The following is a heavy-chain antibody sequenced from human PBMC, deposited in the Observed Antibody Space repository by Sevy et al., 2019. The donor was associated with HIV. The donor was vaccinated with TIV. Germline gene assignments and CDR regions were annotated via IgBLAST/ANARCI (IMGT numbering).Heavy chain of an antibody. CDR1: GITLTPYW. J-gene: IGHJ4*02. CDR2: INSDGSST. CDR3: SRGLYYYDMRGHQEPGDY. D-gene: IGHD3-22*01. Sequence: GGSLRLSCAASGITLTPYWMHWVRQVPGKGLVWVSRINSDGSSTSYAESVKGRFTISRDNGKNTLYLQMKSLRAEDTAVYFCSRGLYYYDMRGHQEPGDYWGQGVLVTVSS. V-gene: IGHV3-74*01.